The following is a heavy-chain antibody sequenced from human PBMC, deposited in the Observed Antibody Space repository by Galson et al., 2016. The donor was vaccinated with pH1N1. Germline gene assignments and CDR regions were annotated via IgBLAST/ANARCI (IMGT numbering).Heavy chain of an antibody. Sequence: SETLSLTCTVYGGSFSDYYWSWIRQPPGKGLEWIGEVNPSGSTIYNPSLNSRVIISADTSRNQFSLKLTSVTAADTAVYFCARVDFSGKLGDWGQGTQVTVSS. J-gene: IGHJ4*02. CDR1: GGSFSDYY. D-gene: IGHD3-10*01. CDR3: ARVDFSGKLGD. CDR2: VNPSGST. V-gene: IGHV4-34*01.